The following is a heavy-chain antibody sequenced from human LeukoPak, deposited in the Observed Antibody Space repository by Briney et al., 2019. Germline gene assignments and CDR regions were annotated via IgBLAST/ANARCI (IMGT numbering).Heavy chain of an antibody. V-gene: IGHV2-70*11. CDR1: GFSLSTSGMC. CDR2: IDWDDDK. Sequence: SGPALVKPTQTLTLTCTFSGFSLSTSGMCVSWIRQPPGKALEWLARIDWDDDKYYSTSLKTRLTISKDTSKNQVVLTMTNMDPVDTATYYCARIRSLGATPPYFDYWGQGTLVTVSS. J-gene: IGHJ4*02. CDR3: ARIRSLGATPPYFDY. D-gene: IGHD1-26*01.